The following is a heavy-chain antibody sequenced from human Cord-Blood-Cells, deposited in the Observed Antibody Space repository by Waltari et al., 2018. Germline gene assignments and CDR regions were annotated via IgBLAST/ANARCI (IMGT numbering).Heavy chain of an antibody. CDR3: ARRGRSSLLSNDAFDI. Sequence: QLQLQESGPGLVKPSETLSLTCTVSGGSISSSSYYWGWIRQPPGKGLEWIGSIYYSGSTNYNPSLKSRVTISVVTSKNQFSLKLSAVTAADTAVYYCARRGRSSLLSNDAFDIWGQGTMVTVSS. V-gene: IGHV4-39*01. D-gene: IGHD6-6*01. CDR1: GGSISSSSYY. CDR2: IYYSGST. J-gene: IGHJ3*02.